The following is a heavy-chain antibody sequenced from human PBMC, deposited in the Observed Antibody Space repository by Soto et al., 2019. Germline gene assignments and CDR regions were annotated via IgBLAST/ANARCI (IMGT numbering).Heavy chain of an antibody. V-gene: IGHV1-18*01. Sequence: QVHLVQSGAEVKKPGASVKVSCKGSGYTFTSYGITWVRQAPGQGLEWMGWISAHNGNTDYAQKPXGXVXXTRETSTSTAYMELRSLRSDGTAVYYCARGRYGDYWGQGALVTVSS. CDR3: ARGRYGDY. J-gene: IGHJ4*02. CDR1: GYTFTSYG. D-gene: IGHD1-1*01. CDR2: ISAHNGNT.